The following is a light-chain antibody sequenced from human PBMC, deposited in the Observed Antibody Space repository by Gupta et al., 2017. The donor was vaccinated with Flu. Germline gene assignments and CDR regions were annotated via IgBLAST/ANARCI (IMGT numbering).Light chain of an antibody. Sequence: EMVMTQSPGTLSVSPGERVTLSCRASQSISSNVAWYQQKVGQVPRLLIYGASTRAAGIPARFSGSWSGTDFTLTITILQSEDSGVYYCQHYSDWPHHTFGQGTKLE. CDR3: QHYSDWPHHT. CDR2: GAS. CDR1: QSISSN. V-gene: IGKV3-15*01. J-gene: IGKJ2*01.